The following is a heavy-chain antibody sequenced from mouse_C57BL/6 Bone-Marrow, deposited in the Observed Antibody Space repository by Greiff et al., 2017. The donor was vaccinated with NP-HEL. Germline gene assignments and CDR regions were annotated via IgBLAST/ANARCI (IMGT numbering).Heavy chain of an antibody. D-gene: IGHD4-1*01. CDR2: IDPSDSYT. CDR3: ARQEDNWDWYFDV. J-gene: IGHJ1*03. V-gene: IGHV1-50*01. CDR1: GYTFTSYW. Sequence: QVQLKQPGAELVKPGASVKLSCKASGYTFTSYWMQWVKQRPGQGLEWIGEIDPSDSYTNYNQKFKGKATLTVDTSSSTAYMQLSSLTSEDSAVYYCARQEDNWDWYFDVWGTGTTVTVSS.